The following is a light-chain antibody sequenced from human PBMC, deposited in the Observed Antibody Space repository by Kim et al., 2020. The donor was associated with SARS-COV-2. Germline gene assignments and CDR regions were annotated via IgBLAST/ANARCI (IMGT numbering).Light chain of an antibody. CDR3: QQYNSFSGLT. J-gene: IGKJ4*01. V-gene: IGKV1-5*01. Sequence: DIQMTQSPSTLTASVGDRVTITCRASQSITTWLAWYQQKPGKAPKLLIYDASSLRSGVPSRFSGSGSGTEFTLTISSLQPDDLATYYCQQYNSFSGLTFGGGTKLEI. CDR2: DAS. CDR1: QSITTW.